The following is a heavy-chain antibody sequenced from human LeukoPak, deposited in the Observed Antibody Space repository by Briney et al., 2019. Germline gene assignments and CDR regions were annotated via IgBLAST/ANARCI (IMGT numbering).Heavy chain of an antibody. CDR3: GSLQQIRGLRVFDY. J-gene: IGHJ4*02. CDR1: GFTFSDYH. CDR2: INQSGVT. D-gene: IGHD3-10*01. V-gene: IGHV4-34*01. Sequence: LRLSCAASGFTFSDYHWSWIRQPPGKGLEWIGEINQSGVTTYNPSLKSRVTLSVDTSKRQFSLKLTSVTAADTAVYYCGSLQQIRGLRVFDYWGQGALVTVSS.